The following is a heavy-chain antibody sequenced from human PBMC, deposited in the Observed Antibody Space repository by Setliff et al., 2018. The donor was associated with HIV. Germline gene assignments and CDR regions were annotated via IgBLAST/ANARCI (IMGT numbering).Heavy chain of an antibody. J-gene: IGHJ4*02. CDR2: ITDSGDST. CDR3: VKVPGSGIVRYFDY. CDR1: GFTFATHA. V-gene: IGHV3-23*01. D-gene: IGHD3-22*01. Sequence: LRLSCAASGFTFATHAMNWVRQAPGKGLEWVSTITDSGDSTYYADSVKGRFTISRDNSKNTLYLQMNSLTDADTALYYCVKVPGSGIVRYFDYWGQGTLVTGS.